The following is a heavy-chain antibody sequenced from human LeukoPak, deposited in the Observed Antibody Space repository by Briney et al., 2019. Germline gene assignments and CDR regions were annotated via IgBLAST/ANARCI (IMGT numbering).Heavy chain of an antibody. V-gene: IGHV3-11*03. CDR2: ISSSTYT. J-gene: IGHJ4*02. CDR3: ARISGSYVFDY. CDR1: GFXFSDYY. D-gene: IGHD1-26*01. Sequence: GGSLRLSCGASGFXFSDYYMSWIRQAPGKGLEWVSYISSSTYTIYADSVKGRFTISRDNAKNSMYLQMNSLRAEDTAVYYCARISGSYVFDYWGQGTLVTVSS.